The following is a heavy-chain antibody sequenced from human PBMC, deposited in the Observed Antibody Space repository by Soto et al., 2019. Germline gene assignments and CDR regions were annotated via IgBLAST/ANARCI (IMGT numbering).Heavy chain of an antibody. D-gene: IGHD6-19*01. CDR1: AYSFNSFW. V-gene: IGHV5-51*01. Sequence: XESLKISCRGCAYSFNSFWNGWVRQMPGKGLEWMGIIYPGDSGTRYSPSFQGQVTISADKSIGTAYLQWSSLKASDTATYYCAVKWLAAAFDTWGQGTMVTVSS. CDR2: IYPGDSGT. CDR3: AVKWLAAAFDT. J-gene: IGHJ3*02.